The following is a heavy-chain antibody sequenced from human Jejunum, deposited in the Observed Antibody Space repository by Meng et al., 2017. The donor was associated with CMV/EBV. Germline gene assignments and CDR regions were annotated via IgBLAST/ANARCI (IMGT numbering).Heavy chain of an antibody. D-gene: IGHD5-12*01. CDR1: GVTVRDHY. V-gene: IGHV3-72*01. CDR3: VRVKIVATILDY. Sequence: GVTVRDHYRDWGRQAQGKGLEGVGGSRQKGNDNSRDYAASGKGRLTSSRDDSENSLYLQMNSLKTEDTAVYYCVRVKIVATILDYWGQGTLVTVSS. J-gene: IGHJ4*02. CDR2: SRQKGNDNSR.